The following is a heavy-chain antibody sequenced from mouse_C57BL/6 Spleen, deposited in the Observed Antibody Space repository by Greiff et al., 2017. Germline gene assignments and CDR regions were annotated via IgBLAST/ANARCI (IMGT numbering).Heavy chain of an antibody. CDR3: ARGIYYGNYGDY. CDR2: IDPSDSYT. Sequence: VQLQQPGAELVRPGTSVKLSCKASGYTFTSYWMHWVKQRPGQGLEWIGVIDPSDSYTNYNQKFKGKATLTVDTSSSTAYMQLSSLTSEDSAVYYCARGIYYGNYGDYWGQGTSVTVSS. J-gene: IGHJ4*01. CDR1: GYTFTSYW. V-gene: IGHV1-59*01. D-gene: IGHD2-1*01.